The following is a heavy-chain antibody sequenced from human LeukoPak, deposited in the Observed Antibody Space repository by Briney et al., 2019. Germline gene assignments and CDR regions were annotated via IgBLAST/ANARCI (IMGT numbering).Heavy chain of an antibody. V-gene: IGHV4-38-2*02. CDR2: IYHSGST. J-gene: IGHJ4*02. D-gene: IGHD6-19*01. Sequence: SETLSLTCAVSGYSISSGYYWGWIRQPPGKGLEWIGSIYHSGSTYYNPSLKSRVTISVDTSKKQFSLKLSSVTAADTAVYFCAREGGSSGWFRDYWGQGTLVTVSS. CDR1: GYSISSGYY. CDR3: AREGGSSGWFRDY.